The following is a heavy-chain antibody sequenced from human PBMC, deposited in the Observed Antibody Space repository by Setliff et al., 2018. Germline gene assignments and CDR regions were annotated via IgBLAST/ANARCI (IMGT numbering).Heavy chain of an antibody. CDR3: ARIGVDYGDYQSRAERFYYYYMDV. D-gene: IGHD4-17*01. J-gene: IGHJ6*03. CDR1: GYTFTDYY. Sequence: ASVKVSCKASGYTFTDYYMHWVQQAPGQGLEWVGWINPNSGVTDYAQKLQGRVTMTTDTSTSTAYMELRSLRSDDTAVYYCARIGVDYGDYQSRAERFYYYYMDVWGKGTTVTVSS. V-gene: IGHV1-2*02. CDR2: INPNSGVT.